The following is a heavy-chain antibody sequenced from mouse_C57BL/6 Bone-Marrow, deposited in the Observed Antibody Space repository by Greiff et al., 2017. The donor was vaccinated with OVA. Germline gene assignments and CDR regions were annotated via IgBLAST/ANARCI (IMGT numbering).Heavy chain of an antibody. CDR1: GYTFTSYW. V-gene: IGHV1-50*01. Sequence: VQLQQPGAELVKPGASVKLSCKASGYTFTSYWMQWVKQRPGQGLEWIGAIDTSDSYTTYNQKFKGKATLNVEPSSSTAYMQLSSRTSEDSAFYYCASDYYGSSYVWYFDVWGTGPTVTGSS. D-gene: IGHD1-1*01. J-gene: IGHJ1*03. CDR2: IDTSDSYT. CDR3: ASDYYGSSYVWYFDV.